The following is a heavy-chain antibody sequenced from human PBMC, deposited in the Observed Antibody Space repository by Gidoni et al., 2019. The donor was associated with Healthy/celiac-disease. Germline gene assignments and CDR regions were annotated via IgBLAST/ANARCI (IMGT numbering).Heavy chain of an antibody. Sequence: VEVVESGGGLVQPGGVLGLSCSASGFTFSSEAMHWVRQAPGKGLEYVSAISRNGGSTYDDDSVKGRFTICRDNYKNTQYHQKSSLGAEDTALYYGVKGRFEETLWGQGTLVTVSS. CDR1: GFTFSSEA. CDR3: VKGRFEETL. D-gene: IGHD3-10*01. CDR2: ISRNGGST. V-gene: IGHV3-64D*08. J-gene: IGHJ4*02.